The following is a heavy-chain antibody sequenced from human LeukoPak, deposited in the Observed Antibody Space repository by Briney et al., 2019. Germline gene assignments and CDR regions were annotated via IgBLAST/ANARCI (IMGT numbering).Heavy chain of an antibody. Sequence: SETLSLTCTVSGGSLSSFYWSWIRQPPGKGLEWIGYIYYTGSTNYNSSLKSRVTISVDTSKNQFSLNLSSVTAADTAMYYCARAVLATKSEHWFDSWDQGTLVTVSS. CDR3: ARAVLATKSEHWFDS. CDR2: IYYTGST. CDR1: GGSLSSFY. V-gene: IGHV4-59*01. J-gene: IGHJ5*01. D-gene: IGHD2-8*01.